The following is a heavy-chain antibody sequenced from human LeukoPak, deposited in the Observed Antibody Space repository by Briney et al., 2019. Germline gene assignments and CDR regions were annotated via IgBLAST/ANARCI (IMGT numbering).Heavy chain of an antibody. V-gene: IGHV3-30*02. CDR2: IRRDGSYK. CDR1: GFSFSGYV. Sequence: GGSLRLSCAASGFSFSGYVMYWVRQAPGKGLEGAAVIRRDGSYKDYADSVRGRFTISRDNHKYTVSLEMNSLRPEDTAVYYCAKDRGYGIDVWGKGTTATVSS. CDR3: AKDRGYGIDV. J-gene: IGHJ6*04.